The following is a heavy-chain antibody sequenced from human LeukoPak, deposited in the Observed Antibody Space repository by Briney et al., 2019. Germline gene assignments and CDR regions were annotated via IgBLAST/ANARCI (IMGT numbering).Heavy chain of an antibody. D-gene: IGHD3-22*01. CDR2: IIPIFGIA. Sequence: SVKVSCKASGGTYSSYAISWVRQAPGQGLEWMGRIIPIFGIANYAQKFQGRVTITADKSTSTAYMELSSLRSEDTAVYYCARGREEDSSGYYYGFDYWGQGTLVTVSS. V-gene: IGHV1-69*04. J-gene: IGHJ4*02. CDR3: ARGREEDSSGYYYGFDY. CDR1: GGTYSSYA.